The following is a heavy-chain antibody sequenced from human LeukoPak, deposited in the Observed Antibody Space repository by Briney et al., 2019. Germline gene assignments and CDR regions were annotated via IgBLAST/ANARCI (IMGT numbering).Heavy chain of an antibody. CDR2: ISSSSSTI. CDR3: ARKFGGVINHEPFFDY. V-gene: IGHV3-48*04. CDR1: GFTFSSYS. D-gene: IGHD3-16*01. Sequence: GGSLRLSCAASGFTFSSYSMNWVRQAPGKGLEWVSYISSSSSTIYYADSVKGRFTISRDNAKNSLYLQMNSLRAEDTAVYYCARKFGGVINHEPFFDYWGQGTLVTVSS. J-gene: IGHJ4*02.